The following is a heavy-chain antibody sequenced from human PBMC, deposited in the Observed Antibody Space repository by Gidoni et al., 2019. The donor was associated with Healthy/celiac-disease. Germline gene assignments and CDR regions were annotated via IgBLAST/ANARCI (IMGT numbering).Heavy chain of an antibody. D-gene: IGHD3-10*01. CDR2: IYHSGST. Sequence: QVQLQESGPGLVKPSGTLSLTCAVSGGYISSSNWWSWVRQPPGKGLEWIGEIYHSGSTNYNPSLKSRVTISVDKSKNQFSLKLSSVTAADTAVYYCARGGVAGGRGKVLYWYFDLWGRGTLVTVSS. J-gene: IGHJ2*01. CDR1: GGYISSSNW. V-gene: IGHV4-4*02. CDR3: ARGGVAGGRGKVLYWYFDL.